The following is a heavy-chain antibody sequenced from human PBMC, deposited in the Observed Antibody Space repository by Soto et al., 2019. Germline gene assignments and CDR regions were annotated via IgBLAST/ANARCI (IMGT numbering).Heavy chain of an antibody. CDR1: GFTFSRYT. D-gene: IGHD7-27*01. Sequence: GGALRLSCAASGFTFSRYTMSWVRQAPGKGLEWVSTISGSGSSTYSADSVKGRFTISRDNSKNTLYLQMNSLRVEDTAIYYCAKAWGIDYWGQGTLVTVSS. CDR2: ISGSGSST. CDR3: AKAWGIDY. J-gene: IGHJ4*02. V-gene: IGHV3-23*01.